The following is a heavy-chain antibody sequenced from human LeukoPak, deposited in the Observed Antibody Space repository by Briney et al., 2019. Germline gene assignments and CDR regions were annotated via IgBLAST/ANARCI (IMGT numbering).Heavy chain of an antibody. J-gene: IGHJ4*02. V-gene: IGHV5-51*01. Sequence: GESLKISCKGSGYTFTTHWIVWVRQMAGKGLEWMGIIYPGTSDTIYSPSFRGQVTLSADNSINTAYLQWRGLRVSDTALYYCARGKYDSSVEFYFDNWGRGTLATVTS. CDR1: GYTFTTHW. CDR3: ARGKYDSSVEFYFDN. D-gene: IGHD6-13*01. CDR2: IYPGTSDT.